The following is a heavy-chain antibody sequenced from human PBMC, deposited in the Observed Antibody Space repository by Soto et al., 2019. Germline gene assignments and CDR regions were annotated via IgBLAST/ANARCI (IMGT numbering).Heavy chain of an antibody. V-gene: IGHV4-4*02. CDR2: IYHSGST. CDR1: GGSISSSNW. CDR3: ARGGDYDILTGDYYYGMDV. D-gene: IGHD3-9*01. Sequence: PSETLSLTCAVSGGSISSSNWWSWVRQPPGKGLEWIGEIYHSGSTNYNPSLKSRVTISVDKSKNQFSLKLSSVTAADTAVYYCARGGDYDILTGDYYYGMDVWGQGTTVTVSS. J-gene: IGHJ6*02.